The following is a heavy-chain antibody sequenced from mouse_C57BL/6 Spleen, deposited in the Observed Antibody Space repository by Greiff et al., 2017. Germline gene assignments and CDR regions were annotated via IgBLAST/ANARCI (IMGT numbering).Heavy chain of an antibody. J-gene: IGHJ3*01. CDR2: INPSTGGT. V-gene: IGHV1-53*01. Sequence: QVQLQQPGTELVKPGASVTLSCKASGFTLTSYWMHWVQQRPGQGLEWVGNINPSTGGTNYNERIKSKATQIVDTPSSTAYMQISRLTSEDSAVYDCARGFAYWGQGTLVTVSA. CDR1: GFTLTSYW. CDR3: ARGFAY.